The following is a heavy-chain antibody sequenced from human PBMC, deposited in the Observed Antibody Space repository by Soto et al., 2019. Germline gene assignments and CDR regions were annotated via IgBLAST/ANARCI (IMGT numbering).Heavy chain of an antibody. CDR2: IYYSGST. Sequence: SETLSLTCTVSGGSISSGGYYWSWIRQHPGKGLEWIGYIYYSGSTYYNPSLKGRVTISVDTSKNQFSLKRSSVTAADTAVYYCASRGRDILTGYYYFDYWGQGTLVTVSS. D-gene: IGHD3-9*01. J-gene: IGHJ4*02. V-gene: IGHV4-31*03. CDR3: ASRGRDILTGYYYFDY. CDR1: GGSISSGGYY.